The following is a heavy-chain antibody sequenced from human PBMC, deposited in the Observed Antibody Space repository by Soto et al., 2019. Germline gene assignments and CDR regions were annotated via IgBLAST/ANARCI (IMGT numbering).Heavy chain of an antibody. J-gene: IGHJ5*02. CDR1: GDSIRSSEYY. D-gene: IGHD2-15*01. V-gene: IGHV4-39*01. CDR2: VSYGGST. Sequence: SETLSLTGSVSGDSIRSSEYYWGRIRQPPGKGLEWIGSVSYGGSTYYNPSLKSRVTISVATSKNQFSLRLTSVTAADTAVYYCARTDIGNWFDPWGQGTLVTVSS. CDR3: ARTDIGNWFDP.